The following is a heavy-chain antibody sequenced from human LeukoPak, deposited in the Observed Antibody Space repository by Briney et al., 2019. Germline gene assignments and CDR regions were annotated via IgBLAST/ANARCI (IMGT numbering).Heavy chain of an antibody. CDR1: GGSISSSSYY. J-gene: IGHJ4*02. Sequence: SETLSLTCTVSGGSISSSSYYWGWIRQPPGKGLEWIGSIYYSGSTYYNPSLKSRVTISVDTSKNQFSLKLSSVTAADTAVYYCVRHGAGWIFTIRTVDYWGQGTLVTVSS. V-gene: IGHV4-39*01. CDR2: IYYSGST. CDR3: VRHGAGWIFTIRTVDY. D-gene: IGHD3-3*01.